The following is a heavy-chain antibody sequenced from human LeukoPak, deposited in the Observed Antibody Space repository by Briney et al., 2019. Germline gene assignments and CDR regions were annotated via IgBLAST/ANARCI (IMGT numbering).Heavy chain of an antibody. CDR3: ARGRDGYHLDY. J-gene: IGHJ4*02. D-gene: IGHD5-24*01. CDR1: GFTFDDNG. V-gene: IGHV3-20*04. Sequence: GRSLRLSCAASGFTFDDNGMSWVRPAPGKGLEWVSGINWNGGSTGYADSVKGRFTISRDNAKNSLYLQMNSLRAEDTALYYCARGRDGYHLDYWGQGTLVTVSS. CDR2: INWNGGST.